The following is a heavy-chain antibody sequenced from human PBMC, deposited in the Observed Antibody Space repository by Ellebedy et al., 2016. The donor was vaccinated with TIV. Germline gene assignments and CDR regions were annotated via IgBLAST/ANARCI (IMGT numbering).Heavy chain of an antibody. J-gene: IGHJ4*02. V-gene: IGHV3-23*01. CDR1: GFTSSNYA. CDR2: IGPWTDYT. Sequence: GESLKISCAASGFTSSNYAMAWVRQAPGRGLEWVSAIGPWTDYTFYANSVKGRFTFSRDNSKNTLYLQMNSLRAEDTAVYYCAKFYGDYNYFDYWGQGTLVTVSS. CDR3: AKFYGDYNYFDY. D-gene: IGHD4-17*01.